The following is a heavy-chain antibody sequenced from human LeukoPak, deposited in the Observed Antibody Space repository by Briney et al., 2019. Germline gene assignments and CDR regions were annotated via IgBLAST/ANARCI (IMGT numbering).Heavy chain of an antibody. D-gene: IGHD4-23*01. Sequence: SVKVSCKASGGTFSSYALSWVRQAPGQGLEWMGGIIPIFGTANYAQKFQGRVTITADESTSTVYMELSSLRSEDTAVYYCVRNLAYGGKRGPGSYWGQGTLVTVSS. CDR1: GGTFSSYA. V-gene: IGHV1-69*01. CDR3: VRNLAYGGKRGPGSY. J-gene: IGHJ4*02. CDR2: IIPIFGTA.